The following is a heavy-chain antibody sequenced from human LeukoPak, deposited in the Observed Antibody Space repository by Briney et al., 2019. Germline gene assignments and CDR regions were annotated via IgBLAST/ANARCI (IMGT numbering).Heavy chain of an antibody. V-gene: IGHV1-69*04. D-gene: IGHD3-22*01. CDR3: APDSSGYYPD. CDR2: IIPILGIA. CDR1: GGTFSSYA. J-gene: IGHJ4*02. Sequence: SVKVSCKASGGTFSSYAISWVRQAPGQGLEWMGRIIPILGIANYAQKFQGRVTITADKSTSTAYMELSSLRSEDTAVHYCAPDSSGYYPDWGQGTLVTVSS.